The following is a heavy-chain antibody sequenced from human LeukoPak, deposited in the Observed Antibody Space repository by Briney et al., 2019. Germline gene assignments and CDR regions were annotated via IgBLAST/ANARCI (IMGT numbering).Heavy chain of an antibody. CDR1: RFTFSSYG. V-gene: IGHV3-30*03. CDR2: ISYDGTSK. Sequence: PGRSLRLSCAASRFTFSSYGMHWVRQAPGKGLEWVAVISYDGTSKYYADSVKGRFTISRDNSKNTLDLQMNSLRPEDTVVYYCGREVGWALGYWGQGTLVTVSS. D-gene: IGHD7-27*01. CDR3: GREVGWALGY. J-gene: IGHJ4*02.